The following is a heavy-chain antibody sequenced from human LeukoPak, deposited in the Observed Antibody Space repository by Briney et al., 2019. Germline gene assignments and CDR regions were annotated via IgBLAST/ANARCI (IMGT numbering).Heavy chain of an antibody. Sequence: ASVKVSCKASGYTFTSYGISWVRQAPGQGLEWMGWISAYNGNTNYAQKLQGRVTMTTDTSTSTAYMELRSLRSDDTAVYYCARDLDCGGDCYWNFDYWGQGTLVTVSS. D-gene: IGHD2-21*01. CDR2: ISAYNGNT. CDR3: ARDLDCGGDCYWNFDY. CDR1: GYTFTSYG. J-gene: IGHJ4*02. V-gene: IGHV1-18*01.